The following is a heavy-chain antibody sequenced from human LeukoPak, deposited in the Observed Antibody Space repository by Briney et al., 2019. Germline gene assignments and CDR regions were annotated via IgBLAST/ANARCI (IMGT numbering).Heavy chain of an antibody. J-gene: IGHJ4*02. Sequence: PGGSLRLSCAASGFTFSSYSMNWVRQAPGKGLEWVSSISSSSSYIYYADSVKGRFTISRDNAKNSLYLQMNSLRAEDTAVYYCASLLITMVRGVIDYWGQGTLVTVSS. CDR1: GFTFSSYS. CDR2: ISSSSSYI. V-gene: IGHV3-21*01. CDR3: ASLLITMVRGVIDY. D-gene: IGHD3-10*01.